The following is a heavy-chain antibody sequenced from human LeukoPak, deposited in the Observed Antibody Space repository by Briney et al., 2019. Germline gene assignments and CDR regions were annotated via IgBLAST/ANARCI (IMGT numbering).Heavy chain of an antibody. CDR1: GFTFSSCG. D-gene: IGHD1-7*01. CDR2: IPYDGSDK. Sequence: TGGSLRLSCAASGFTFSSCGMHWVRQAPGEGLEWVAFIPYDGSDKYYADSVKGRFTISRDNSKNTLYLQTNSLRVDDTAVYYCAKDRSPSNWNYYFDSWGQGTLVTVSS. CDR3: AKDRSPSNWNYYFDS. J-gene: IGHJ4*02. V-gene: IGHV3-30*02.